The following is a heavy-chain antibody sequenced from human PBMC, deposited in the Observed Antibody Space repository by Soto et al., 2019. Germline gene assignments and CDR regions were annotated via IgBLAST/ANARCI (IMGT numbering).Heavy chain of an antibody. CDR1: GFTFSSYA. Sequence: GGSLRLSCAASGFTFSSYAMSWVRQAPGKGLEWVSAIRGSGGSTYFADSVKGRFTISRDNSKNTLYLQMNNLRAEDTAVYYCAKRSRDYDSLYYFDFWGQGTLVTVSS. CDR3: AKRSRDYDSLYYFDF. V-gene: IGHV3-23*01. CDR2: IRGSGGST. D-gene: IGHD4-17*01. J-gene: IGHJ4*02.